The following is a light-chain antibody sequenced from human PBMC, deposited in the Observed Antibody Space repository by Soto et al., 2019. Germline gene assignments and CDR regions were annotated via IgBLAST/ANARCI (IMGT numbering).Light chain of an antibody. J-gene: IGKJ1*01. CDR2: KAS. CDR3: QHYNSYSEA. V-gene: IGKV1-5*03. CDR1: QTISSW. Sequence: DIQMTQSPSTLSGSVGDRVTITCRASQTISSWLAWYQQKPGKAPKLLIYKASTLKSGVPSRFSGSGSGTEFTLTISSLQPVDFATYYCQHYNSYSEAFCQGTKVDIK.